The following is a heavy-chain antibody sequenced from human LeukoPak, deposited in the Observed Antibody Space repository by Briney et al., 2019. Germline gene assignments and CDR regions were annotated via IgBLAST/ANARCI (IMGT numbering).Heavy chain of an antibody. CDR3: AREVPSPYSGSYFDY. Sequence: GGSLRLSCAASGFTLSSYGMHWVRQAPGKGLEWVSVIYSGGSTYYADSVKGRFTISRDNSKNTLYLQMNSLRAEDTAVYYCAREVPSPYSGSYFDYWGQGTLVTVSS. CDR1: GFTLSSYG. CDR2: IYSGGST. D-gene: IGHD1-26*01. V-gene: IGHV3-NL1*01. J-gene: IGHJ4*02.